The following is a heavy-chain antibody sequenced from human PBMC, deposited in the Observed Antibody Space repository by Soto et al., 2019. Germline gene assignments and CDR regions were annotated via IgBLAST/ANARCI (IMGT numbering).Heavy chain of an antibody. J-gene: IGHJ5*02. V-gene: IGHV1-18*04. Sequence: QVQLVQSGAEVKKPGASVKVSCKASGYTFTSYGISWVRQAPGQGLEWMGWISAYNGNTNYAQKLQGRVTMTTDTATSTAYMELRSLGSDDTAVYYCARHYDFWSGYNNWFDPWGQGTLVTVSS. CDR1: GYTFTSYG. D-gene: IGHD3-3*01. CDR3: ARHYDFWSGYNNWFDP. CDR2: ISAYNGNT.